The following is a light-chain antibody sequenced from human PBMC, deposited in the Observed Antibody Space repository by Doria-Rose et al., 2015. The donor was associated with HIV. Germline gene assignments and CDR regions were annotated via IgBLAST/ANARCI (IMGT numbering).Light chain of an antibody. Sequence: QSVVTQPSSVSGAPGQRVTISCTGSSSNIGADYDVHWYQQLPGTAPKLLIYGNSNRPSGVPERFSGSKSGTSASLAITGLQAEDEADYYCQSYDSSLSGSVVFGGGTKLTVL. CDR2: GNS. CDR1: SSNIGADYD. CDR3: QSYDSSLSGSVV. V-gene: IGLV1-40*01. J-gene: IGLJ2*01.